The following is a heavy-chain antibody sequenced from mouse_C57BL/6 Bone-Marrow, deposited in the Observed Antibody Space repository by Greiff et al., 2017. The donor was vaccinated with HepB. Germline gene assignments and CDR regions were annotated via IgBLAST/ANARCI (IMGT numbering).Heavy chain of an antibody. D-gene: IGHD1-1*01. CDR3: ESEGDYYGSGNWYCDF. J-gene: IGHJ1*03. CDR2: IDPSDSYT. Sequence: QVQLQQPGAELVRPGTSVKLSCKASGYTFTSYWMHWVKQRPGQGLEWIGVIDPSDSYTNYNQKFKGKATLTVDTSSSTAYMQLSSLTSEDSAVYYCESEGDYYGSGNWYCDFWDTGTTVTVTS. V-gene: IGHV1-59*01. CDR1: GYTFTSYW.